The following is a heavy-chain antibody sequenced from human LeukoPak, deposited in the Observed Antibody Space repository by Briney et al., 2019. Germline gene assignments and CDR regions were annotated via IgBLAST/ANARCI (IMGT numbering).Heavy chain of an antibody. CDR1: GFTVSDND. CDR3: ARDPGYSYGYDY. CDR2: IYSGGST. Sequence: GGSLRLSCVASGFTVSDNDMTWVRQAPGKGLEWVSLIYSGGSTNYADSVKGRFTISRDNAKNTLYLQMNRLRADDAALYYCARDPGYSYGYDYWGQGTLVTVSS. D-gene: IGHD5-18*01. V-gene: IGHV3-66*01. J-gene: IGHJ4*02.